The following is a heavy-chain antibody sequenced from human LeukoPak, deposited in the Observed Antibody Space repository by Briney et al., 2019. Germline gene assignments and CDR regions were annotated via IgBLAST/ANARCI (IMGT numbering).Heavy chain of an antibody. V-gene: IGHV4-31*03. CDR3: ARAQPLYGGYLGGDY. J-gene: IGHJ4*02. CDR2: IYYSGST. Sequence: PSETLSLTCTVSGGSISSGGYYWSWIRQHPGKGLEWIGYIYYSGSTYYNPSLKSRVTISVDTSKNQFSLKLSSVTAADTAVYYCARAQPLYGGYLGGDYWGQGTLVTVSS. D-gene: IGHD5-12*01. CDR1: GGSISSGGYY.